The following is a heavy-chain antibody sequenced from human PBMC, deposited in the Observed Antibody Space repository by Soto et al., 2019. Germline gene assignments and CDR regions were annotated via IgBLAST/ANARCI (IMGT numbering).Heavy chain of an antibody. CDR2: IIPILGTA. CDR1: GGTFSSYA. Sequence: SVKVSCKASGGTFSSYAISWVRQAPGQGLEWMGGIIPILGTANYAQKFQGRVTITADESTSTAYMELSSLRSEDTAVYYCARGMVAATLSHYYYYGMDVWGQGTTVTVSS. D-gene: IGHD2-15*01. CDR3: ARGMVAATLSHYYYYGMDV. V-gene: IGHV1-69*13. J-gene: IGHJ6*02.